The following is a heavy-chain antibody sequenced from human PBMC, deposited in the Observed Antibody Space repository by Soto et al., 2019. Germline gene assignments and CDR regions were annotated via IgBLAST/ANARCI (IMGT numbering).Heavy chain of an antibody. V-gene: IGHV3-7*03. CDR3: ARCLWLGELFFDY. CDR1: GFTFSSYW. D-gene: IGHD3-10*01. Sequence: GGSLRLSCAASGFTFSSYWMSWVRQAPGKGLEWVANIKQDGSEKYYVDSVKGRFTISRDNAKNSLYLQMNSLRAEDTAVYYCARCLWLGELFFDYWGQVTLVAVAS. CDR2: IKQDGSEK. J-gene: IGHJ4*02.